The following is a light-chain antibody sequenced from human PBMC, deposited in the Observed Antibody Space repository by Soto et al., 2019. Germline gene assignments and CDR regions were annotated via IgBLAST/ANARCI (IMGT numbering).Light chain of an antibody. V-gene: IGKV3-20*01. Sequence: EIVLTQSPGTLSLSPGERATLSCRASQTINNYVAWYQQKPGQAPRVLIYDSSIRATGVPDRFSGSGSGTDFTLTISRLEPEDFAVYYCQQYVDSPEPFGGGTKVEIK. CDR3: QQYVDSPEP. J-gene: IGKJ4*01. CDR1: QTINNY. CDR2: DSS.